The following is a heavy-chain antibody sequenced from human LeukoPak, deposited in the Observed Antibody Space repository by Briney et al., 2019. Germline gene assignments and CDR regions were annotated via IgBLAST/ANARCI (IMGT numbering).Heavy chain of an antibody. CDR3: ARGRKWLRLPFDY. CDR1: GYTFTGYY. J-gene: IGHJ4*02. Sequence: ASVKVSCKASGYTFTGYYIHWVRQAPGQGLEWMGWMNPNSGNTGYAQKFQGRVTMTRNTSISTAYMELSSLRSEDTAVYYCARGRKWLRLPFDYWGQGTLVTVSS. CDR2: MNPNSGNT. V-gene: IGHV1-8*02. D-gene: IGHD5-12*01.